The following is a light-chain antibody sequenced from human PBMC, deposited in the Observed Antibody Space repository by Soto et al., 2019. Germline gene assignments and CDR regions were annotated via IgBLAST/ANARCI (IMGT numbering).Light chain of an antibody. CDR2: ASS. V-gene: IGKV3D-20*02. J-gene: IGKJ1*01. CDR1: QTSGSNF. CDR3: MQGTHWPT. Sequence: IVLTQSPGTLSLSPGERATLSCKTSQTSGSNFLAWYQHKPGQAPRLLIYASSNRATGTPDRFSGSASGPDFTLTINRLEPEDFGVYYCMQGTHWPTFGQGTKVDIK.